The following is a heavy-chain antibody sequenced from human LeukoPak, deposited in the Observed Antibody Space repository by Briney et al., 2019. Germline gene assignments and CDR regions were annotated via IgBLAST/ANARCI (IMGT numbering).Heavy chain of an antibody. CDR2: INQGGET. CDR1: GFTFGTFW. CDR3: ARVGYGSGSYYNY. V-gene: IGHV3-7*04. Sequence: GGSLRLSCEASGFTFGTFWMSWVRQAPGKGLEWVANINQGGETDYVDSVKGRFTIARDDSKNLLYLQMNSLRAEDTAVYYCARVGYGSGSYYNYWGQGTLVTVSS. D-gene: IGHD3-10*01. J-gene: IGHJ4*02.